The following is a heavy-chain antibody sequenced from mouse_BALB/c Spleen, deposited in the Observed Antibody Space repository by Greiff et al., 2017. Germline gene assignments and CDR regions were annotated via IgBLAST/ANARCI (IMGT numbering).Heavy chain of an antibody. V-gene: IGHV1-54*01. J-gene: IGHJ4*01. CDR2: INPGSGGT. Sequence: VQLQQSGAELVRPGTSVKVSCKASGYAFTNYLIEWVKQRPGQGLEWIGVINPGSGGTNYNEKFKGKATLTADKSSSTAYMQLSSLTSDDSAVYFCARRPYDYDGYAMDYWGQGTSVTVSS. CDR3: ARRPYDYDGYAMDY. CDR1: GYAFTNYL. D-gene: IGHD2-4*01.